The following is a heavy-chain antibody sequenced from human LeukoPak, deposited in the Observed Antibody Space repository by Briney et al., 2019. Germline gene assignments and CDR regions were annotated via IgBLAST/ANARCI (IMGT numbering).Heavy chain of an antibody. V-gene: IGHV3-9*03. CDR3: AKDSGSAAYYFDY. J-gene: IGHJ4*02. CDR1: GFTFDDYA. D-gene: IGHD1-26*01. Sequence: GRSLRLSCAASGFTFDDYAMHWVRQAPGKGLEWVSGISWNSGSTGYADSVKGRFTISRDNAKNSLYLQMNSLRAEDMALYYCAKDSGSAAYYFDYWGQGTLVTVSS. CDR2: ISWNSGST.